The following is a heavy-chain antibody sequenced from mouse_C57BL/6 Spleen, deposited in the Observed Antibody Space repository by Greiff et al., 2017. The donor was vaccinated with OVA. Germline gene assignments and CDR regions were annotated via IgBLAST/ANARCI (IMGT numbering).Heavy chain of an antibody. D-gene: IGHD1-1*01. J-gene: IGHJ1*03. CDR3: ASHYYGSSYWYFDV. CDR2: IWTGGGT. Sequence: VNVVESGPGLVAPSQSLSITCTVSGFSLTSYAISWVRQPPGKGLEWLGVIWTGGGTNYNSALKSRLSISKDNSKSQVFLKMNSLQTDDTARYYCASHYYGSSYWYFDVWGTGTTVTVSS. CDR1: GFSLTSYA. V-gene: IGHV2-9-1*01.